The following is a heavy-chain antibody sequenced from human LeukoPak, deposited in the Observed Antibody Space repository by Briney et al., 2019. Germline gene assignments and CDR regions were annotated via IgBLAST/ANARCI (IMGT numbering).Heavy chain of an antibody. V-gene: IGHV3-33*01. CDR1: GXNFSSYG. CDR3: ARHSLPMAVTGPFDH. D-gene: IGHD6-19*01. Sequence: GGSLRLSCAASGXNFSSYGLHWVRQAPGKGLESVTSIWFGGSNIHYADSVKGRVIISRDNSKSALYLQRNNLRVEDTAIYYCARHSLPMAVTGPFDHWGQGALVTVSS. J-gene: IGHJ4*02. CDR2: IWFGGSNI.